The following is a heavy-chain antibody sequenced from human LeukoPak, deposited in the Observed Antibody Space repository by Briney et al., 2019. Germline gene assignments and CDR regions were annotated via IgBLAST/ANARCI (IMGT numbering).Heavy chain of an antibody. CDR1: GFTLSSYA. CDR3: ARERYYYDSSGVPNQLYYFDY. Sequence: GGSLRLSCAAPGFTLSSYAMSWVRQGPGKGLEWVSAISVSGNTYHADSVKGRFTISRDNSKNTLYLQMNSLRAEDTAVYYCARERYYYDSSGVPNQLYYFDYWGQGTLVTVSS. D-gene: IGHD3-22*01. CDR2: ISVSGNT. J-gene: IGHJ4*02. V-gene: IGHV3-23*01.